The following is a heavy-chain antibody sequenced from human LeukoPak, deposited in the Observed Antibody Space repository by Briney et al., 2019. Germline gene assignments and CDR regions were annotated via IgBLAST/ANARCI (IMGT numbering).Heavy chain of an antibody. V-gene: IGHV4-59*01. Sequence: SETLSLTCTVSGGSISNYYWSWIRQSPGKGLEWIGYIYYSGTTNSNPSLKSRVTISVDTSMNQFSLQLRSVTAADTAVYYCAREDPQTTVPEGMDVWGQGTTVIVSS. J-gene: IGHJ6*02. D-gene: IGHD4-17*01. CDR1: GGSISNYY. CDR2: IYYSGTT. CDR3: AREDPQTTVPEGMDV.